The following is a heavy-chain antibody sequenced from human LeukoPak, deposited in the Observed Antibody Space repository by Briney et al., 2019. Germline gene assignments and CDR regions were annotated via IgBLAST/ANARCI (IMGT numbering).Heavy chain of an antibody. D-gene: IGHD3-9*01. CDR2: ILHSGNT. J-gene: IGHJ4*02. CDR3: ARTQMYYDILTGYYKYFDY. CDR1: GGSISNHY. Sequence: PSETLSLTCTVSGGSISNHYWNWIRQPPGKGLEWIGNILHSGNTDYKPSLKSRVTISIDTSNNQFSLKLSSVTAADTAVYYCARTQMYYDILTGYYKYFDYWGQGILVTVSS. V-gene: IGHV4-59*11.